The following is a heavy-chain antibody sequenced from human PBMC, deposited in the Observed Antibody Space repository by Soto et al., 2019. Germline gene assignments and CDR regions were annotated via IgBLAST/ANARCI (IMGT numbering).Heavy chain of an antibody. CDR2: IYFSGST. CDR3: ANDSHGGNTYFDL. Sequence: VQLQESGPGLVRPSETLSLTCTVSGGSISSGNFYWSWIRQPPGKGLEWIGYIYFSGSTSYSPSLKSRLNRSLNTSNNQFSLKLPSVTAADTAVYYCANDSHGGNTYFDLWGQGALVTVSS. V-gene: IGHV4-31*03. CDR1: GGSISSGNFY. J-gene: IGHJ4*02. D-gene: IGHD1-26*01.